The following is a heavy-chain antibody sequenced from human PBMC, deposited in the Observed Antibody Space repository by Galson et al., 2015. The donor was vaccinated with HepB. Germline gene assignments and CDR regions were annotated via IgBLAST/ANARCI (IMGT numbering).Heavy chain of an antibody. CDR3: ARDTRTTVVTFYYYYYMDV. Sequence: SLRLSCAASGFTFSDYYMNWIRQAPGKGLEWVSYISSSGSTIYYADSVKGRFTISRDNAKNSLYLQMNSLRAEDTAVYYCARDTRTTVVTFYYYYYMDVWGKGTTVTVSS. V-gene: IGHV3-11*01. CDR1: GFTFSDYY. D-gene: IGHD4-23*01. CDR2: ISSSGSTI. J-gene: IGHJ6*03.